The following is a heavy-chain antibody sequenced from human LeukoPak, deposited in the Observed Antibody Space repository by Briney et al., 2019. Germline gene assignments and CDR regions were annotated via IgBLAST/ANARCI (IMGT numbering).Heavy chain of an antibody. CDR3: ASLGGTYDY. J-gene: IGHJ4*02. CDR2: VYNSGST. D-gene: IGHD1-26*01. CDR1: GGSIRDYW. Sequence: SETLSLTCSVSGGSIRDYWWSWIQQTPGKGLEWIGYVYNSGSTKFNPSLKSRVTMSMDTFNNQVSLKLHSVTAADTAVYYCASLGGTYDYWGQGILVTVSS. V-gene: IGHV4-59*08.